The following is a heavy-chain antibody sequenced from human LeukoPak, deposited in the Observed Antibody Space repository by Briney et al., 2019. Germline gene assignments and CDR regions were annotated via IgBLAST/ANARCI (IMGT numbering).Heavy chain of an antibody. J-gene: IGHJ3*02. Sequence: SETLSLTCSVSGDSLSNFYWSWIRQPPGKGLEWIGYIEYSGRTSYNPSLKSRVTISVDTSKNQFSLKLTSVTAADTAVYYCARGPYKYDGSGAFDIWGQGTMVTVSS. CDR2: IEYSGRT. CDR3: ARGPYKYDGSGAFDI. D-gene: IGHD3-22*01. V-gene: IGHV4-59*08. CDR1: GDSLSNFY.